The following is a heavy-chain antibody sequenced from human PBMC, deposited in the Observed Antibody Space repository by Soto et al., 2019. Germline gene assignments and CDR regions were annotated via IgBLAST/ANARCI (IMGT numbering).Heavy chain of an antibody. J-gene: IGHJ4*02. CDR3: ARGVSAGVDY. D-gene: IGHD1-26*01. CDR1: GGTFSSYA. Sequence: GASVKVSCKASGGTFSSYAISWVRQAPGQGLEWMGGIIPIFGTANYAQKFQGRVTITADESTSTAYMELSSLRSEDTAFYYCARGVSAGVDYWGQGTLVTVSS. V-gene: IGHV1-69*13. CDR2: IIPIFGTA.